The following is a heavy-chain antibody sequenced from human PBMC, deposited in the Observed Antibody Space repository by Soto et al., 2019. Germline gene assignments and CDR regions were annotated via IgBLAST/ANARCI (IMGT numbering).Heavy chain of an antibody. J-gene: IGHJ4*02. CDR2: IYHSGST. Sequence: QVQLQESGPGLVKPSGTLSLTCAVSGGSISSSNWWSGVRQPPGKGLEWIWEIYHSGSTNYNPFLKTRVTISVDKSKNQFSLKLRSVTAEDTAVYYCARDRCSGGSCYSGREWRYFDYWGQGTLVTVSS. D-gene: IGHD2-15*01. CDR3: ARDRCSGGSCYSGREWRYFDY. V-gene: IGHV4-4*02. CDR1: GGSISSSNW.